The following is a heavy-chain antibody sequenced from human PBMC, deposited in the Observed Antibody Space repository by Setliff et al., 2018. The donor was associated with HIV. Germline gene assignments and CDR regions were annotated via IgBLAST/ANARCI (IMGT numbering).Heavy chain of an antibody. CDR3: ARIHDYYGSGNYAFDI. Sequence: SVKVSCKTSGGSFNTYSVSWVRQAPGQGLEWMGGIITSLGGVTKYAQKFQGRVTITTDESTSTAYMELSSLRSEDTAVYYCARIHDYYGSGNYAFDIWGQGTMVTVSS. V-gene: IGHV1-69*10. J-gene: IGHJ3*02. CDR2: IITSLGGVT. CDR1: GGSFNTYS. D-gene: IGHD3-10*01.